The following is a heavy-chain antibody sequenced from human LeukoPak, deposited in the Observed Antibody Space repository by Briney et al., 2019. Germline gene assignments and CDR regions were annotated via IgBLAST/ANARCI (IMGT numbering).Heavy chain of an antibody. CDR2: IRYDGSNK. CDR3: ARDGHCSSTSCYLDFYFDC. Sequence: GGSLRLSCAASGFTFSSYGMHWVRQAPGKGLEWVAFIRYDGSNKYYADSVKGRFTISRDNSKNTLYLQMNSLRAEDTAVYYCARDGHCSSTSCYLDFYFDCWGQGTLVTVSS. D-gene: IGHD2-2*01. CDR1: GFTFSSYG. V-gene: IGHV3-30*02. J-gene: IGHJ4*02.